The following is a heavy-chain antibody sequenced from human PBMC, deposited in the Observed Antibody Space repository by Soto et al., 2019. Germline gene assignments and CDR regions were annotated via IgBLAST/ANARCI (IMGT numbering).Heavy chain of an antibody. J-gene: IGHJ6*02. CDR2: ISGSGGST. CDR1: GFTFSSYA. CDR3: AKSPPLRYFDQLARSYMDV. V-gene: IGHV3-23*01. Sequence: PGGSLRLSCAASGFTFSSYAMSWVRQAPGKGLEWVSAISGSGGSTYYADSVKGRFTISRDNSKNTLYLQMNSLRAEDKAVYYCAKSPPLRYFDQLARSYMDVWGQGTTVTVSS. D-gene: IGHD3-9*01.